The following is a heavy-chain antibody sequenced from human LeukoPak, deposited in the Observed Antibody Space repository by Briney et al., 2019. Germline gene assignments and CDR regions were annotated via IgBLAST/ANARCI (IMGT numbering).Heavy chain of an antibody. V-gene: IGHV1-69*13. J-gene: IGHJ4*02. CDR3: ARDLTEDDYGDSGGNY. CDR1: GGTFSSYA. CDR2: IIPIFGTA. Sequence: ASVTVSCTASGGTFSSYAISWVRQAPGQGLEWMGGIIPIFGTANYAQKFQGRVTITADESTSTAYMELSSLRSEDTAVYYCARDLTEDDYGDSGGNYWGQGTLVTVSS. D-gene: IGHD4-17*01.